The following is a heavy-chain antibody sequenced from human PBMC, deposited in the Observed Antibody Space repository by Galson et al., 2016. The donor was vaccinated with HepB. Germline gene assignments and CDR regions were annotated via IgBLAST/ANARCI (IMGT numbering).Heavy chain of an antibody. CDR2: IEPDGSRP. Sequence: SLRLSCATSGFTFTHHQMHWVRQVPGKGLVWVSRIEPDGSRPIYADSVKGRFTISRDNAENTLYLQMNSLRADDTAVYYCARDLSGPDDWGQGTLVTVSS. J-gene: IGHJ4*02. CDR3: ARDLSGPDD. CDR1: GFTFTHHQ. V-gene: IGHV3-74*01.